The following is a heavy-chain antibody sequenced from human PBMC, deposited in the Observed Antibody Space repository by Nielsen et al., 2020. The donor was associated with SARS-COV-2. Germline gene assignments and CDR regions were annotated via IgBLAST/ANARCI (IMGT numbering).Heavy chain of an antibody. CDR1: GGSFSGYY. CDR3: ARVKEQWLVQSYYFDS. Sequence: SETLSLTCTVYGGSFSGYYWSWIRQHPRKGLEWIGYIYYSGSTYYNPSLKSRVSISVDTSKNQFSLKLSSVTAADTAVYYCARVKEQWLVQSYYFDSWGQGTLVTVSS. CDR2: IYYSGST. D-gene: IGHD6-19*01. J-gene: IGHJ4*02. V-gene: IGHV4-31*03.